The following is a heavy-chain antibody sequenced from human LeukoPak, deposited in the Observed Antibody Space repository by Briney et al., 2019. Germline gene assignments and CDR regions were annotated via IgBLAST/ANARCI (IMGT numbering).Heavy chain of an antibody. V-gene: IGHV3-7*01. CDR1: GFTFSIYW. CDR3: AREGLWATGFDY. Sequence: GGSLRLSCAASGFTFSIYWMSWVCQAPGKGLEWVANIKQDGSEEYYVDSVKGRFTISRDNAKNSLYLQMNSLRAEDTAVYYCAREGLWATGFDYWGQGTLVTVSS. CDR2: IKQDGSEE. D-gene: IGHD1-26*01. J-gene: IGHJ4*02.